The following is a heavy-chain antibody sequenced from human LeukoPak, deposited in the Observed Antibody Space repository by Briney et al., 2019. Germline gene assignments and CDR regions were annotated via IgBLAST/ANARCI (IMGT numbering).Heavy chain of an antibody. CDR2: ISSDGSST. J-gene: IGHJ4*02. CDR1: GSTFSSYW. CDR3: ARDWSHAALDF. Sequence: GGSLRLSCAASGSTFSSYWMHWVRQAPGKGLVWVSRISSDGSSTSYADSVKGRFTISRDNAKNTLYLQMNSLRAEDTAVYYCARDWSHAALDFWGQGTLVTVSS. D-gene: IGHD2-15*01. V-gene: IGHV3-74*01.